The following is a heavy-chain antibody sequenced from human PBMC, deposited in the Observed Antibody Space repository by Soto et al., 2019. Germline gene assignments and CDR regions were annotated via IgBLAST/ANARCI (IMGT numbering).Heavy chain of an antibody. CDR2: ISSSSSYI. CDR3: AREVASSGWPAPYYGMDV. J-gene: IGHJ6*02. Sequence: EVQLVESGGGLVKPGGSLRLSCAASGFTFSSYSMNWVRQAPGKGLEWVSSISSSSSYIYYADSVKGRFTISRDNAKNSLYLQMNSLRAEDTAVYYCAREVASSGWPAPYYGMDVWGQGTTVTVSS. D-gene: IGHD6-19*01. V-gene: IGHV3-21*01. CDR1: GFTFSSYS.